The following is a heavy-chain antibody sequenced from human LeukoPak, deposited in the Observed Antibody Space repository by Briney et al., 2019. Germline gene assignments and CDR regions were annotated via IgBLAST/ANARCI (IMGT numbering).Heavy chain of an antibody. CDR3: AKEPRGSSSSGYYYLDY. Sequence: RRASVKVSCKASGYTFTSYDINWVRQATGQGLEWMGWMNPNSGNTGYAQKFQGRVTMTRNTSISTAYMELNSLRAEDTAVYYCAKEPRGSSSSGYYYLDYWGQGTLVTVSS. V-gene: IGHV1-8*01. D-gene: IGHD3-22*01. J-gene: IGHJ4*02. CDR1: GYTFTSYD. CDR2: MNPNSGNT.